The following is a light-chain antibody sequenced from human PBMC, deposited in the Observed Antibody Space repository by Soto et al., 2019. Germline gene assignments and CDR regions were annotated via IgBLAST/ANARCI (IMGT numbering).Light chain of an antibody. CDR3: SSYTSSSTVV. Sequence: QSALTQPASVSGSPGQSITISCTGTSSDIGGYDYVSWYQHHPGKAPKLMIFAVTKRPSGVSDRFSGSRSGNTAALTISGLQAEDEGGYYCSSYTSSSTVVFGGGTKLTVL. V-gene: IGLV2-14*03. CDR2: AVT. CDR1: SSDIGGYDY. J-gene: IGLJ3*02.